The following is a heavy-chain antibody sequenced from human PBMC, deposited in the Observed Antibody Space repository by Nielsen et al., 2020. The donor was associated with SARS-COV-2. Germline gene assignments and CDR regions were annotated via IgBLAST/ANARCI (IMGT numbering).Heavy chain of an antibody. V-gene: IGHV3-30*02. J-gene: IGHJ6*02. CDR3: AKGMREIQLRYGMDV. CDR2: IRYDGSNK. D-gene: IGHD5-18*01. Sequence: GESLKISCAASGFTFSSYGMHWVRQAPGKGLEWVAFIRYDGSNKYYADSVKGRFTISRDNSKNTLYLQMNSLRAEDTAVYYCAKGMREIQLRYGMDVWGQGTTVTVSS. CDR1: GFTFSSYG.